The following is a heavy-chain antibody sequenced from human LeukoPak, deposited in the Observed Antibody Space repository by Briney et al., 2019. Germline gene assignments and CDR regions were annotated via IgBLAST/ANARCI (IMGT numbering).Heavy chain of an antibody. CDR3: ARAPKFRLVGVPKGPFDP. V-gene: IGHV3-11*01. J-gene: IGHJ5*02. CDR1: GFTFSDYY. CDR2: ISSSGSTI. Sequence: GGSLRLSCAASGFTFSDYYMNWIRQAPGKGLEWVSYISSSGSTIYYADSVKGRFTISRDNAKNSLYLQMNSLRAEDTAVYYCARAPKFRLVGVPKGPFDPWGQGNLVTVSS. D-gene: IGHD1-26*01.